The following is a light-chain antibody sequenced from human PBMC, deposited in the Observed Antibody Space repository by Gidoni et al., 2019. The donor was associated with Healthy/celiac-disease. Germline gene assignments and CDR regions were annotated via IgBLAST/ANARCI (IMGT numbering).Light chain of an antibody. CDR1: QGISSY. J-gene: IGKJ1*01. CDR2: AAS. Sequence: VIWMTQSPSLLSASTGDRVTISCRCSQGISSYLAWYQQKPGKAPELLIYAASTLQSGVPSRFSGSGSGTDFTLTISSLQSEDFATYYCQQYYSFPQTFGQGTKVEIK. CDR3: QQYYSFPQT. V-gene: IGKV1D-8*01.